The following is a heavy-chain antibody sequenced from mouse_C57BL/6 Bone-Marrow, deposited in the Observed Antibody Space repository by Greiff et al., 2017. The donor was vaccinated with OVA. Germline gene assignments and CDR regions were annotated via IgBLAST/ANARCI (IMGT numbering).Heavy chain of an antibody. CDR3: ANGGIRRMTDAMDY. Sequence: QVQLQQPGAELVKPGASVKVTCKASRYTFTSYWLHCVKQRLGQGLEWIGRKHTSDSDTNYNQKFKGKATLTVDKSSSTVYMKLSSLTSEDSAVYYCANGGIRRMTDAMDYWSQGTSVTVSS. V-gene: IGHV1-74*01. CDR2: KHTSDSDT. CDR1: RYTFTSYW. J-gene: IGHJ4*01.